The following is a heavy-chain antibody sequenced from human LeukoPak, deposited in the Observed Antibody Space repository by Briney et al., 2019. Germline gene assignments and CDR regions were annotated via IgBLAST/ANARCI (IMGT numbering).Heavy chain of an antibody. CDR2: ISNSGSTI. Sequence: GGSLRLSCAASGFTFTYSTMNWVRQAPGKGLEWVSYISNSGSTIYYADSVRGRFTISSDNAKSSLFLQMNSLRAEDTAVYYCARENGLGGYYFDYWGQGILVPVSA. CDR1: GFTFTYST. CDR3: ARENGLGGYYFDY. V-gene: IGHV3-48*01. D-gene: IGHD3-16*01. J-gene: IGHJ4*02.